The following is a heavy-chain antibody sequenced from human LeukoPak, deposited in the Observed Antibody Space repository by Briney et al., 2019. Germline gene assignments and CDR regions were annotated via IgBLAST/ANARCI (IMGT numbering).Heavy chain of an antibody. CDR3: ARSSRELGGYAPWELMPPFDY. CDR1: GFTFSSYR. Sequence: PGGSLRLSCAASGFTFSSYRMNWVRQAPGKGLEWVSYISSSSSTIYYADSVKGRFTISRDNAKNSLYLQMNSLRAEDTAVYYCARSSRELGGYAPWELMPPFDYRGQGTLVTVSS. J-gene: IGHJ4*02. V-gene: IGHV3-48*01. CDR2: ISSSSSTI. D-gene: IGHD1-7*01.